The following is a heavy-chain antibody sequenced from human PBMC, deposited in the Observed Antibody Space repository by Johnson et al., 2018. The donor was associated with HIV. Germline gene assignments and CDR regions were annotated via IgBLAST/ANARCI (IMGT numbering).Heavy chain of an antibody. Sequence: QVQLVESGGNVVRPGGSLRLSCAASGFTFSSYAMHWVRQAPGKGLEWVAVISYDGSNKYYADSVKGRFTISRDNSKNTLYLQMNSLRTEDTALYYCAKDMGRYSGSYGNYDAFDIWGQGTMVTVSS. CDR1: GFTFSSYA. J-gene: IGHJ3*02. D-gene: IGHD1-26*01. V-gene: IGHV3-30-3*01. CDR2: ISYDGSNK. CDR3: AKDMGRYSGSYGNYDAFDI.